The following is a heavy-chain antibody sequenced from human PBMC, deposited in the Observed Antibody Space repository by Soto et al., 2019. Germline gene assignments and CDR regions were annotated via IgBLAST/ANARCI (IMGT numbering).Heavy chain of an antibody. CDR2: IKQDGSEK. J-gene: IGHJ4*02. Sequence: GGSLRLSCAASGFTFSSYWMSWVRQAPGKGLEWVANIKQDGSEKYYVDSVKGRFTISRDNAKNSLYLQMNSLRAEDTAVYYCARARDYYDSSGYYYHNTIYFDYWGQGTLVTVSS. CDR1: GFTFSSYW. D-gene: IGHD3-22*01. V-gene: IGHV3-7*01. CDR3: ARARDYYDSSGYYYHNTIYFDY.